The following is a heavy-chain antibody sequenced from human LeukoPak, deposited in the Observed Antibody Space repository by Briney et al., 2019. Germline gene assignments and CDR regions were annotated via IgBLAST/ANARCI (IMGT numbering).Heavy chain of an antibody. J-gene: IGHJ4*02. Sequence: GGSLRLSCAASGFTFSSYGMHWVRQAPGKGLEWVAVIWYDGSSKYYADSVKGRFTISRDNSKNTLYLQMNSLRAEDTAVYYCARDFQSVAGLDYWGQGTLVTVSS. CDR3: ARDFQSVAGLDY. D-gene: IGHD6-19*01. CDR2: IWYDGSSK. CDR1: GFTFSSYG. V-gene: IGHV3-33*01.